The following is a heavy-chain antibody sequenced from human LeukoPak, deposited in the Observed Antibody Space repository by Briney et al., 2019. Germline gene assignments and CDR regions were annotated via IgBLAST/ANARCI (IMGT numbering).Heavy chain of an antibody. CDR1: GGSISSSGYY. CDR2: IYYSGDT. D-gene: IGHD6-19*01. Sequence: SETLSLTCTVSGGSISSSGYYWGWIRQPPGKGLEWIGTIYYSGDTFYNPSLKSRVTTSVDTSRNRFSLRLNSVTAADTAVHYCARTGIKGQWLVPFDYWGQGTLVTVSS. CDR3: ARTGIKGQWLVPFDY. J-gene: IGHJ4*02. V-gene: IGHV4-39*01.